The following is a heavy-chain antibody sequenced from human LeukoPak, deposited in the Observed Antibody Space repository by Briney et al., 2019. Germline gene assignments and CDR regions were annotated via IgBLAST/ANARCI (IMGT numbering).Heavy chain of an antibody. Sequence: PGGSLRLSCAASGFTFSSYAMHWVRQAPGKGLEWVAVISYDGSNKYYADSVKGRFTISRDNSKNTLYLQMNSLRAEDTAVYYCAGSLGYNRGWPFDYWGQGTLVTVSS. J-gene: IGHJ4*02. CDR2: ISYDGSNK. CDR1: GFTFSSYA. CDR3: AGSLGYNRGWPFDY. V-gene: IGHV3-30-3*01. D-gene: IGHD6-19*01.